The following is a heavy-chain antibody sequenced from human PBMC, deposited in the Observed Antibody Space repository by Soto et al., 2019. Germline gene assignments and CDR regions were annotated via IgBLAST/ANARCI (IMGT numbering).Heavy chain of an antibody. CDR3: AKDRWGDFGDLNLPGY. CDR1: GFTFSSFG. D-gene: IGHD4-17*01. J-gene: IGHJ4*02. V-gene: IGHV3-30*18. Sequence: QVLLVESGGGVVQPGRSLRISCAVSGFTFSSFGMHWVRQAPGKGLEWVAVISDDGSSKHYADSLKGRFTISRDNSNNTLYLQMDSQRPEDTAVYYCAKDRWGDFGDLNLPGYWGQGTLVTVSS. CDR2: ISDDGSSK.